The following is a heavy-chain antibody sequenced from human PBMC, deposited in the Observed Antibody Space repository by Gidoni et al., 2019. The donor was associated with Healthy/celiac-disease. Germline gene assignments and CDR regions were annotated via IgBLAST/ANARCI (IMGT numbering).Heavy chain of an antibody. Sequence: QVQLQQCGAGLLKPSKTLSLTCAVEGGSFSGYYWSWIRQPPGKGLEWIGEINHSGSTNYNPSLTSRVPISVDTSQNQFSLTLSSVTAADPAVYYCAQPSLTRQPLDYWGQGPLVTVSS. D-gene: IGHD7-27*01. J-gene: IGHJ4*02. CDR3: AQPSLTRQPLDY. CDR1: GGSFSGYY. V-gene: IGHV4-34*01. CDR2: INHSGST.